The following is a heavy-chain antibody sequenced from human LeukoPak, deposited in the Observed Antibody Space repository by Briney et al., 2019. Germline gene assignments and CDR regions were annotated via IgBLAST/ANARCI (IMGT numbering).Heavy chain of an antibody. Sequence: AGGSLRLPCSASGFTFSSYTMHWVRQAPGKGLEYVSAISPNGGSTYYGDSVKGRFTISRDNSKKTLYLQMRSLRAEDTAVYYCVKTIAVAGNFDYWGQGTLVTVS. CDR3: VKTIAVAGNFDY. D-gene: IGHD6-13*01. J-gene: IGHJ4*02. CDR2: ISPNGGST. CDR1: GFTFSSYT. V-gene: IGHV3-64D*09.